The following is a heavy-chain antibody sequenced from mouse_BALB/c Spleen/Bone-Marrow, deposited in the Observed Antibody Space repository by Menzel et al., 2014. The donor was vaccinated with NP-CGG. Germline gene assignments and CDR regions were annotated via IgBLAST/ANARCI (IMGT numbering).Heavy chain of an antibody. D-gene: IGHD2-14*01. CDR3: ARTFHRYDGWYFDF. CDR1: GFTFTDYY. CDR2: IRNKANGYTT. V-gene: IGHV7-3*02. J-gene: IGHJ1*01. Sequence: EVMLVESGGGLVQPGGSLRLSCAPFGFTFTDYYMSWVRQPPGKALVWLGFIRNKANGYTTEYSASVKGRFTISRDNSQNHLFLPMNPLKAGGSAPYYCARTFHRYDGWYFDFWGGGTTVAVSS.